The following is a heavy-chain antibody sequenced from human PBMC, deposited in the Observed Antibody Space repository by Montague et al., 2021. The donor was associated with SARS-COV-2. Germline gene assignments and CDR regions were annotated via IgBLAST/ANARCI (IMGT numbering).Heavy chain of an antibody. V-gene: IGHV4-4*07. D-gene: IGHD6-13*01. CDR1: GVSVTNHY. Sequence: SETLSLTCSVSGVSVTNHYWTWIRQSATKGLEFLGRIFPSGTTTSNASLKGRLTMSRDSAKNEFYLRLTSVTAADTALYFCARDSYRSAAGIQTWGQGTLVAVSS. CDR3: ARDSYRSAAGIQT. J-gene: IGHJ5*02. CDR2: IFPSGTT.